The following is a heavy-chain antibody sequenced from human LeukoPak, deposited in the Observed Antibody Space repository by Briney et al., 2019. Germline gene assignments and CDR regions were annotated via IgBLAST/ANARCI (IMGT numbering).Heavy chain of an antibody. CDR2: ISGSGGST. D-gene: IGHD4-23*01. J-gene: IGHJ4*02. Sequence: GGSLRLSCAASGFTFSSYAMSWVRQAPGKGLEWVSAISGSGGSTYYADSVKGRFTISRDNSKNTLYLQMNSLRAEDTAVYYCARIAWNDYGGKGDYFDYWGQGTLVTVSS. CDR1: GFTFSSYA. CDR3: ARIAWNDYGGKGDYFDY. V-gene: IGHV3-23*01.